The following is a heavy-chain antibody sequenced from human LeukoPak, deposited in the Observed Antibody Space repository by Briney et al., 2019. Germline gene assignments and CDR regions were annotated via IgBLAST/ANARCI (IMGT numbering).Heavy chain of an antibody. D-gene: IGHD2-2*03. CDR1: GFSVSSNY. V-gene: IGHV3-53*05. CDR3: VRLDIGTGGMDA. Sequence: GETLRLSCAASGFSVSSNYKSWGRLAQAQGMELVSVIYIRCSTYYADSVKGRFTISIDNYKYTLHLQLESRRAEATAVYNCVRLDIGTGGMDAWGQGTTVTVSS. J-gene: IGHJ6*02. CDR2: IYIRCST.